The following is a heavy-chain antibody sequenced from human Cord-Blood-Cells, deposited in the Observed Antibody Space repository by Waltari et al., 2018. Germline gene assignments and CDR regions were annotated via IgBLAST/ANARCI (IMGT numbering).Heavy chain of an antibody. V-gene: IGHV4-30-2*01. D-gene: IGHD3-10*01. CDR1: GGSISSGGYS. CDR2: IYHSGST. J-gene: IGHJ4*02. CDR3: ARAMVQGVIDY. Sequence: QLQLQESASGLVKPSQTLSLTCAVPGGSISSGGYSWSWIRQPPGKGLEWIGYIYHSGSTYYNPSLKSRVTISVDRSKNQFSLKLSSVTAADTAVYYCARAMVQGVIDYWGQGTLVTVSS.